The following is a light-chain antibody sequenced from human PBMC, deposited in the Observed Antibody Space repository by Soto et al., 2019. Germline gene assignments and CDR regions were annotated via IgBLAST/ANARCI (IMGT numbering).Light chain of an antibody. V-gene: IGLV2-8*01. J-gene: IGLJ3*02. CDR1: SSDVGAYNS. CDR2: EVN. Sequence: QSVLTQPPSASGSPGQSVTISCTGTSSDVGAYNSVSWYQQHPGKAPRLMIYEVNKRPSGVPDRFSGSKSGNMASLTVSGLXXXXXXDYYCNSHGGSNNFWVFGGGTKLTV. CDR3: NSHGGSNNFWV.